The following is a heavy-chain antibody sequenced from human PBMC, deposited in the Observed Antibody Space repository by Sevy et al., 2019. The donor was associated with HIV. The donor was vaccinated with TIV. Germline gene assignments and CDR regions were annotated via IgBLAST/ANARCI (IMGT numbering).Heavy chain of an antibody. CDR1: ESTFNGFD. CDR2: IGTAHNT. Sequence: GGSLRLSCAASESTFNGFDILWVRQAPGKGLEWVSGIGTAHNTYYPASVKGRFTISRENVKNSAFLQMNSLRAGDTAVYYCATARAGAAFFFEYWGQGILVTVSS. J-gene: IGHJ4*02. V-gene: IGHV3-13*04. CDR3: ATARAGAAFFFEY. D-gene: IGHD2-15*01.